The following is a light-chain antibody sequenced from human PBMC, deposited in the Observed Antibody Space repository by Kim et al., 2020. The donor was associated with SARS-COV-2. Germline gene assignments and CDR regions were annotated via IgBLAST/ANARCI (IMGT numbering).Light chain of an antibody. CDR2: STS. CDR1: QSLNSW. Sequence: DIQMTQSPSTLSASVGDRVTITCRASQSLNSWVAWYQQKPGKAPDLLIYSTSTLQSGVPSRFSGSRSGTEFTLTISSLQPHDFATYYCQQYYTYPYTFGQGTKLE. V-gene: IGKV1-5*03. CDR3: QQYYTYPYT. J-gene: IGKJ2*01.